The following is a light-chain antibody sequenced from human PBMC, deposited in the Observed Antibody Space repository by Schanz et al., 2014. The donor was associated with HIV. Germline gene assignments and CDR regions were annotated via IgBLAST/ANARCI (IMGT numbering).Light chain of an antibody. CDR3: QQYNNWPPA. Sequence: EIVLTQSPGSLSLSPGGRATLSCGASQRLSSSNFAWYQQKPGQAPRLLIYGASTRATGIPARFSGSGSGTEVTLTISSLQSEDFAVYYCQQYNNWPPAFGQGTKVEIK. J-gene: IGKJ1*01. CDR1: QRLSSSN. V-gene: IGKV3-15*01. CDR2: GAS.